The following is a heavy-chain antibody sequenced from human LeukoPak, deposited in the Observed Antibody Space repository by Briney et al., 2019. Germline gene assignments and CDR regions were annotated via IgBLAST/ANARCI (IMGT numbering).Heavy chain of an antibody. V-gene: IGHV3-74*01. CDR2: INPDDGST. CDR3: AKRAILGHFDY. CDR1: GFTFRKYW. Sequence: PGGSLRLSCAASGFTFRKYWLHWVRQAPGKGLVWVSRINPDDGSTSYADSVKGRFTISKDNAKSTLYLQMNSLRAEDTAVYYCAKRAILGHFDYWGQGTLVTVSS. D-gene: IGHD1-26*01. J-gene: IGHJ4*02.